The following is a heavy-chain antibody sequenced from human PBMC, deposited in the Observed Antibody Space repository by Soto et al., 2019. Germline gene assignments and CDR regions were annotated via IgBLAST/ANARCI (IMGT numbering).Heavy chain of an antibody. J-gene: IGHJ6*03. D-gene: IGHD3-9*01. CDR3: AREVGLLTGYYKSGYYYYYMDV. Sequence: QVQLVESGGGVVQPGRSLRLSCAASGFTFSSYGMHWVRQAPGKGLEWVAVIWYDGSNKYYADSVKGRVTISGDNSKKTLYMKMSSLRAEDTAMYYCAREVGLLTGYYKSGYYYYYMDVWGKGTTVTVSS. CDR1: GFTFSSYG. CDR2: IWYDGSNK. V-gene: IGHV3-33*01.